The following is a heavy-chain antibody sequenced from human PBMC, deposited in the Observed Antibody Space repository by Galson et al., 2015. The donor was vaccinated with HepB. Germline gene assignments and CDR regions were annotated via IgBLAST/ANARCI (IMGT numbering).Heavy chain of an antibody. V-gene: IGHV4-34*01. J-gene: IGHJ6*03. CDR3: ARGSRYCSSSSCFTFGWARGYYYMDV. D-gene: IGHD2-2*02. Sequence: ETLSLTCAVYGGSFSGYSWTWIRQPPGRGLEWIGEINHTGGTNYDASLKSRVTMSVDTSKNQFSLKLTSVTVADTAVYYCARGSRYCSSSSCFTFGWARGYYYMDVWGKGTTVTVSS. CDR1: GGSFSGYS. CDR2: INHTGGT.